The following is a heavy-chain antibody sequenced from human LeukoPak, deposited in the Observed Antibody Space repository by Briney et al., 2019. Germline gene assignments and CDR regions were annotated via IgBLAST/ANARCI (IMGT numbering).Heavy chain of an antibody. J-gene: IGHJ4*02. CDR1: GGSFSGYY. D-gene: IGHD1-26*01. V-gene: IGHV4-34*01. CDR2: INHSGST. Sequence: SETLSLTCAVYGGSFSGYYWSWIRQPPGKGLEWIGEINHSGSTNYNPSLKSRVTISVDTSKNQFSLKLSSVTAADTAVYYCARTLGNYFDYWGQGTLVTVSS. CDR3: ARTLGNYFDY.